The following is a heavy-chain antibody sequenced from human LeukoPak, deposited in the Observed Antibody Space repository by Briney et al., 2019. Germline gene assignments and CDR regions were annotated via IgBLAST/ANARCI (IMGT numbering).Heavy chain of an antibody. V-gene: IGHV1-46*01. Sequence: ASVKVSCKASGYTFTSYYMHWMRQAPGQGLEWMGIINPSGGSTSYAQKFQGRVTMTRDTSTSTVYMELSSLRSEDTAVYYCARGGHSYGLPKADDAFDIWGQGTMVTVSS. D-gene: IGHD5-18*01. CDR3: ARGGHSYGLPKADDAFDI. J-gene: IGHJ3*02. CDR1: GYTFTSYY. CDR2: INPSGGST.